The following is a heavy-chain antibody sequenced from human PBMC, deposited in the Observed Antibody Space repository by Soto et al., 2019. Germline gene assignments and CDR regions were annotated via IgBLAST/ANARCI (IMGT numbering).Heavy chain of an antibody. D-gene: IGHD3-10*01. CDR3: ARDGPMDRAFDI. CDR2: ISAYNGNT. J-gene: IGHJ3*02. CDR1: GYSFPSYG. V-gene: IGHV1-18*01. Sequence: ASVKVSCKASGYSFPSYGIGWVRQAPGQGLEWMGWISAYNGNTNYAQKLQGRVNMTTDTSTSTAYMELRSLRSDDTAVYYCARDGPMDRAFDIWGQGTMVTVSS.